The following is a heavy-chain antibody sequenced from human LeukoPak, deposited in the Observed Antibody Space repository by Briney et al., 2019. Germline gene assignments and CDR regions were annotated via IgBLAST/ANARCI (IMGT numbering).Heavy chain of an antibody. V-gene: IGHV3-9*01. CDR3: AKDIDGAYGIHFDY. CDR1: GLTFDDYA. CDR2: ISWNSGSI. J-gene: IGHJ4*02. D-gene: IGHD4-17*01. Sequence: GGSLRLSCAASGLTFDDYAMHWARQAPGKGLEWVSGISWNSGSIGYADSVKGRFTISRDNAKNSLYLQMNSLRAEDTALYYCAKDIDGAYGIHFDYWGQGTLVTVSS.